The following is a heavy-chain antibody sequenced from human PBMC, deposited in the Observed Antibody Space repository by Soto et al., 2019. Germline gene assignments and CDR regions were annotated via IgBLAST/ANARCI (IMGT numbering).Heavy chain of an antibody. D-gene: IGHD2-15*01. V-gene: IGHV3-48*02. Sequence: EVQLVESGGGLVQPGGSLRLSCAASGFTFSSYSMNWVRQAPGKGLEWVSYISSSSSTIYYADSVKGRFTISRDNAKNSLYLQMNSLRDEDTAVYYCARDVVVAAPQYNWFDPWGQGTLVTVSS. J-gene: IGHJ5*02. CDR1: GFTFSSYS. CDR3: ARDVVVAAPQYNWFDP. CDR2: ISSSSSTI.